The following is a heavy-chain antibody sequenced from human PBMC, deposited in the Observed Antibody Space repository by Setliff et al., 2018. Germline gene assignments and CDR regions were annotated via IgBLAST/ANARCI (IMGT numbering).Heavy chain of an antibody. Sequence: SETLSLTCTASDDSISSRHYYWSWIRQSAGKGLEWLGQIYTSWSTNYNPSLKGRATLSIDASKKQFSLRLNSVTAADTAVYYCARTGTYRYFDYWGRGTLVTVSS. CDR2: IYTSWST. J-gene: IGHJ4*02. CDR1: DDSISSRHYY. CDR3: ARTGTYRYFDY. D-gene: IGHD1-1*01. V-gene: IGHV4-61*09.